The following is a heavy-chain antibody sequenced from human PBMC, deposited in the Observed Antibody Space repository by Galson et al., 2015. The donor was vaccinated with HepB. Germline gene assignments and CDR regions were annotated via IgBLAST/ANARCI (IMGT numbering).Heavy chain of an antibody. CDR2: IKQDGSEK. CDR3: ARALRFGESSPSI. J-gene: IGHJ1*01. Sequence: SLRLSCAASGFTFSSHWMSWVRQAPGKGLEWVANIKQDGSEKYYVDSVKGRFTISRDNAKNSLYLQMNSLRVEDTAVYYCARALRFGESSPSIWCQGTLFTVTA. D-gene: IGHD3-10*01. CDR1: GFTFSSHW. V-gene: IGHV3-7*03.